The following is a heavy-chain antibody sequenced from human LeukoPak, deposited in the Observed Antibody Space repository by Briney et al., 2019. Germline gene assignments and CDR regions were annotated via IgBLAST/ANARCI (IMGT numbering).Heavy chain of an antibody. CDR1: GGSISSSNW. CDR2: IYHSGST. V-gene: IGHV4-4*02. D-gene: IGHD5-12*01. CDR3: ARDPKATGDAFDI. Sequence: PSETLSLTCAVSGGSISSSNWWSWVRQPPGKGLEWIGEIYHSGSTNYNPSLKSRVTISVDTSKNQFSLKLSSVTAADTAVYYCARDPKATGDAFDIWGQGTMVTVSS. J-gene: IGHJ3*02.